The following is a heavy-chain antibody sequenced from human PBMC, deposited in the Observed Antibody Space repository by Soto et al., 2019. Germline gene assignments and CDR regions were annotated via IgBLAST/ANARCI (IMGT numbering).Heavy chain of an antibody. CDR3: AREEESVGSPPSGFHP. Sequence: GGSLRLSCVGSGFTFGKYWMDWLRQAPGKGLEWVANIKQDGSEKFYVDSVRGRFTISRDNAKNSVYLEMNRLRDEDTGVYYCAREEESVGSPPSGFHPWGQGVQVTVSS. D-gene: IGHD3-10*01. J-gene: IGHJ5*02. CDR2: IKQDGSEK. V-gene: IGHV3-7*03. CDR1: GFTFGKYW.